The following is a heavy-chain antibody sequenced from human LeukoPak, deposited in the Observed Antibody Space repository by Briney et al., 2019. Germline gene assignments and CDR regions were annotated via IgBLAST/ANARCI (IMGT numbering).Heavy chain of an antibody. J-gene: IGHJ4*02. V-gene: IGHV4-61*01. D-gene: IGHD1-14*01. CDR3: ARAGIPWNPADC. Sequence: ASETLSLTCTVSGASVSSASYWTWIRQPPGKGVEWIAHIYNGVNTNYNPSLKSRVTISVDTSKNQFSLRLNSVTAADTAVYYCARAGIPWNPADCWGQGTLVIVSS. CDR1: GASVSSASY. CDR2: IYNGVNT.